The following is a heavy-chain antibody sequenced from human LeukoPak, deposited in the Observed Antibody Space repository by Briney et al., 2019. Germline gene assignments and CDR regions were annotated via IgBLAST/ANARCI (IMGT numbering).Heavy chain of an antibody. CDR2: IYYSGNT. CDR3: ARVSRRSGYYFDH. CDR1: GGSISSGAHY. J-gene: IGHJ4*02. Sequence: SETLSLTCTVSGGSISSGAHYWSWIRQLPGKGLEWIGYIYYSGNTYYYPSLKSRVAISVDTSKNQFSLKLTSVTAADTAEYYCARVSRRSGYYFDHWGQGTLVTVSS. V-gene: IGHV4-31*03. D-gene: IGHD3-3*01.